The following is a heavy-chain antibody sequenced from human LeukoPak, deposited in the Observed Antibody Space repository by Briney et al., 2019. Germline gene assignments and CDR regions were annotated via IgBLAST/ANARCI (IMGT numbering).Heavy chain of an antibody. CDR1: GFSFSRYW. V-gene: IGHV3-74*01. CDR2: INPEGTYI. J-gene: IGHJ4*02. D-gene: IGHD3-22*01. Sequence: GGSLRLSCAASGFSFSRYWMHWVRQAPGKGLVWVARINPEGTYIDYAESVKGRFTISRDSARNTLYLQMSSVRAEDTAVYSCARDLTGPYDHWGQGTLVTVSS. CDR3: ARDLTGPYDH.